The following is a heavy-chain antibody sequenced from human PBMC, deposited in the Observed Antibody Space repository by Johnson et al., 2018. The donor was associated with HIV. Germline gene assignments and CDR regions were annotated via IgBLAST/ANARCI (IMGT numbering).Heavy chain of an antibody. J-gene: IGHJ3*02. Sequence: VQLVESGGGLVQPGRSLRLSCAASGFTFDDYAMHWVRQAPGKGLEWVSGISWNSGSIGYADSVKGRFTISRDNAKNSLYLQMNSLTAGDTAMYYCVRVGNGSDYYRDAFDNWGQGTMVTVSS. CDR2: ISWNSGSI. CDR1: GFTFDDYA. V-gene: IGHV3-9*01. CDR3: VRVGNGSDYYRDAFDN. D-gene: IGHD3-22*01.